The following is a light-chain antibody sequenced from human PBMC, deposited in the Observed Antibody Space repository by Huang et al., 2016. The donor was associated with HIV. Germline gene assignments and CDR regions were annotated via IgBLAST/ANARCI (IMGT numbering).Light chain of an antibody. CDR3: QQYGNSLT. J-gene: IGKJ5*01. Sequence: EIVLTQSPVTLSLSPGERATLSCRASQSVTSNYLAWYQQKPGQAPRLLLYGASSRATGIPDRFSGSGSGTDFTLTVSRLEPEDFAMYYCQQYGNSLTFGQGTRLEIK. V-gene: IGKV3-20*01. CDR2: GAS. CDR1: QSVTSNY.